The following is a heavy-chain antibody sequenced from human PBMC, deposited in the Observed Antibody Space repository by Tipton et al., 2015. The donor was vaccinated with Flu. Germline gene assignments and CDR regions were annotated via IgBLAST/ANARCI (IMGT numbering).Heavy chain of an antibody. V-gene: IGHV4-34*01. CDR2: ITHRGTT. J-gene: IGHJ4*02. D-gene: IGHD4-17*01. Sequence: GLVKPSETLALTCAVQGGSFSGYYWSWIRQSPGKGLEWIGEITHRGTTNYNPSLKSRAIISVETSNNQFSLRLISVTAADTAVYYCARGILPVYGDYKGLGYWGQGTLVAVYS. CDR3: ARGILPVYGDYKGLGY. CDR1: GGSFSGYY.